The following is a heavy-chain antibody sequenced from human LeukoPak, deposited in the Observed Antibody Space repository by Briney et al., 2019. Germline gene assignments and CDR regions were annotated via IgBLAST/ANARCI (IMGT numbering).Heavy chain of an antibody. CDR2: ISAYNGNT. CDR1: GYTFTSYG. CDR3: ARVSMGLGNFDY. D-gene: IGHD7-27*01. V-gene: IGHV1-18*01. J-gene: IGHJ4*02. Sequence: ASVKVSCKASGYTFTSYGISWVRQPPGQGLEWMGWISAYNGNTNYAQKLQGRVTMTTDTSTSTAYMELRSLRSDDTAVYYCARVSMGLGNFDYWGQGTPVTVSS.